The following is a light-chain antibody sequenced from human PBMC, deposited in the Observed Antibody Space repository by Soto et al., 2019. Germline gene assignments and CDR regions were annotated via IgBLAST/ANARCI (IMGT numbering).Light chain of an antibody. Sequence: QSALTQPPSASGTPGQRVTISCSGGTSNIGSNYVYWYQQLPGTAPKLLIYSDIQRPSGVPDRFSGSKSGTSASLAISGLRSEDEADYYCAAWDNSLSAVLFGGGTKLTVL. CDR1: TSNIGSNY. J-gene: IGLJ2*01. CDR2: SDI. CDR3: AAWDNSLSAVL. V-gene: IGLV1-47*02.